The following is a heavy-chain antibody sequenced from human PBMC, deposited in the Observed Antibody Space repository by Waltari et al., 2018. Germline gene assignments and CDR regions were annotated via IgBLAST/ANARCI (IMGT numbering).Heavy chain of an antibody. Sequence: QLQLQESGPGLVKPSETLSLTCTVSGGPINRTDSLWGWVRQPPTKGLEWSGTIYYVGTTYYNPSLRSRGTVALDASQNQFSLGLTSVTAADTAVYYCARLSLYYGGREVDWGQGTLVTASS. V-gene: IGHV4-39*01. D-gene: IGHD1-26*01. CDR3: ARLSLYYGGREVD. CDR1: GGPINRTDSL. J-gene: IGHJ4*02. CDR2: IYYVGTT.